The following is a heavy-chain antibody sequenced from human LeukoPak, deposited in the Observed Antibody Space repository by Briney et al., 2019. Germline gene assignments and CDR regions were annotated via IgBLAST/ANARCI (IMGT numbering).Heavy chain of an antibody. D-gene: IGHD5-18*01. CDR3: ASGGYSYGFDY. Sequence: SETLSLTCAVSGVSISSGGYSWSWIRQPPGKGLEWIGYIYHNGNTYYSPSLKSRVTISVDRSKNQLSLKLSSVTAADTAMYYCASGGYSYGFDYWGQGTLVTVSS. V-gene: IGHV4-30-2*01. J-gene: IGHJ4*02. CDR2: IYHNGNT. CDR1: GVSISSGGYS.